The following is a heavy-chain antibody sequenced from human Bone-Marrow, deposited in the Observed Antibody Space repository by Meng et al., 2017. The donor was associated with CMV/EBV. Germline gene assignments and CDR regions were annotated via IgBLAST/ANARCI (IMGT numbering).Heavy chain of an antibody. J-gene: IGHJ4*02. CDR1: GFNFRSYG. V-gene: IGHV3-30*02. D-gene: IGHD3-10*01. CDR2: IRSDGLSR. CDR3: AKDADSTLTMSGVLIKNDLAY. Sequence: GGSRRLSFSGFNFRSYGLHWVRQSPGKGLQWVAFIRSDGLSRYADSVKGRFTISRDNSKNSLYLQMNSLTIEDTATYYCAKDADSTLTMSGVLIKNDLAYWGQGALVTVSS.